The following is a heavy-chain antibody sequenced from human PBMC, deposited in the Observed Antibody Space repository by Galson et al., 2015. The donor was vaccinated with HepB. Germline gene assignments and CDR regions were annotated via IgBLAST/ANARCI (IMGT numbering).Heavy chain of an antibody. D-gene: IGHD3-16*02. CDR1: GFTFSNYW. CDR3: ARDSSDSWGNYLDF. V-gene: IGHV3-7*01. CDR2: INQDGSEK. J-gene: IGHJ4*02. Sequence: SLRLSCAASGFTFSNYWMSWVRQAPGKGLEWVANINQDGSEKYYVDSVKGRFTISRDNAKRSLYLQINSLRAEDTAVYYCARDSSDSWGNYLDFWGQGTLVSVSS.